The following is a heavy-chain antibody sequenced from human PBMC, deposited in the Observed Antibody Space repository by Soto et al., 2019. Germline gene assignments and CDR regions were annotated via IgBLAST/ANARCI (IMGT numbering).Heavy chain of an antibody. CDR1: GGSISSGGYY. Sequence: SETLSLTCTVSGGSISSGGYYWSWIRQHPGKGLEWIGYIYYSGSTYYNPSLKSRVTISVDTSKNQFSLKLSSVTAADTAVYFCAGGPDNRSNGAFYSWGQGTMITVS. CDR3: AGGPDNRSNGAFYS. V-gene: IGHV4-31*03. J-gene: IGHJ3*02. CDR2: IYYSGST. D-gene: IGHD1-20*01.